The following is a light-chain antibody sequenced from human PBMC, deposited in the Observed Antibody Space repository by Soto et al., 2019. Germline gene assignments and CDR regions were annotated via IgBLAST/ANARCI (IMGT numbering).Light chain of an antibody. CDR1: QSISSW. Sequence: DIQMTQSPSTLSASVGDRVTITCRASQSISSWLAWYQQKPGKAPKLLIYDASSLESGVPSRFSGSGSGTEFTLTISSLQPDDFATYYCKQYNSNTFGGGTKVDIK. CDR3: KQYNSNT. V-gene: IGKV1-5*01. J-gene: IGKJ4*01. CDR2: DAS.